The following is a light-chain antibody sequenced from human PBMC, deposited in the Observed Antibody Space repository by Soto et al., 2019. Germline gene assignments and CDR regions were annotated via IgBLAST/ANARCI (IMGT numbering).Light chain of an antibody. CDR3: TSYRISSTYVV. CDR1: SRDFGGYNY. Sequence: QSALTQPASVSGSPGQSITISCTGTSRDFGGYNYVSWYQQHPGKAPKLMIYDVSNRPSGISNRSSGSKSGNTASLTISGLQAEDEADYYCTSYRISSTYVVFGGGTKLTVL. V-gene: IGLV2-14*01. J-gene: IGLJ2*01. CDR2: DVS.